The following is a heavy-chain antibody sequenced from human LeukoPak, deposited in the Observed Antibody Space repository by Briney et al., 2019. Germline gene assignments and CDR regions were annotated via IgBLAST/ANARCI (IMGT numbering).Heavy chain of an antibody. J-gene: IGHJ4*02. V-gene: IGHV3-30*02. Sequence: PGGSLRLSCTASGFTFSSYSMNWVRQAPGKGLEWVAFIRYDGSNKYYADSVKGRFTISRDNSKNTLYLQMNSLRAEDTAVYYCAKDQHYYGSGPTQFDYWGQGTLVTVSS. CDR2: IRYDGSNK. D-gene: IGHD3-10*01. CDR1: GFTFSSYS. CDR3: AKDQHYYGSGPTQFDY.